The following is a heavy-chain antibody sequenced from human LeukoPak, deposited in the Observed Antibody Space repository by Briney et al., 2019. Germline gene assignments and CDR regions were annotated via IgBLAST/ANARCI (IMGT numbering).Heavy chain of an antibody. CDR1: GFTFSSYW. J-gene: IGHJ4*02. CDR2: INSDGSST. V-gene: IGHV3-74*01. CDR3: ARDGDSSGYYVNFDY. Sequence: TGGSLRLSCAASGFTFSSYWMHWVRHSPGKGLVWVSRINSDGSSTSYADSVKGRVTISRDNAKNTLYLQMNSLRAEDTAVYYCARDGDSSGYYVNFDYWGQGTLVTVSS. D-gene: IGHD3-22*01.